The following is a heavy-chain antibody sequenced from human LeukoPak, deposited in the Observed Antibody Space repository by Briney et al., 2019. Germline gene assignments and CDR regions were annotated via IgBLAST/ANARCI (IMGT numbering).Heavy chain of an antibody. CDR2: IYSGGST. J-gene: IGHJ4*02. CDR1: GFTVSTYY. CDR3: ERGLGYCTSTTCLLPFDY. V-gene: IGHV3-53*01. Sequence: PGGSLRLSCAASGFTVSTYYMTWVRQAPGKGLECVSVIYSGGSTYYADSVKGRFTVSRDNSKNTLYLQMNSLRAEDTAMYYCERGLGYCTSTTCLLPFDYWGQGTLVTVSS. D-gene: IGHD2-2*01.